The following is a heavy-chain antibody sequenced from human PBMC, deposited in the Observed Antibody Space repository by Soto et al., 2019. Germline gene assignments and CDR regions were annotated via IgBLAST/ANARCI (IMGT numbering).Heavy chain of an antibody. D-gene: IGHD3-10*02. CDR1: GYTFTDYY. J-gene: IGHJ4*02. CDR2: ISPYSGGS. V-gene: IGHV1-2*02. CDR3: ARSTTTMFQPLDY. Sequence: QVHLVQSGAEVKNPGASVKVSCKASGYTFTDYYIHWVRQAPGQGLELMAWISPYSGGSNYAQRFQGNVTVTRDTSISTAYMELSRLTSDDTAVYCCARSTTTMFQPLDYWGPGTLVTVSS.